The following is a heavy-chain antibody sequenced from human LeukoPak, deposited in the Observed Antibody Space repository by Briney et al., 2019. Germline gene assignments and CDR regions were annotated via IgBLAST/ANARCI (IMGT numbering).Heavy chain of an antibody. Sequence: SVKVSCKASGGTFSSYAISWVRQAPGQGLEWMGGIIPIFGTANYAQKFQGRVTITADESTSTAYMELSSLRSEDTAVYYCAIAVGTRLGYFQHGGQGTRDSVSS. V-gene: IGHV1-69*13. CDR2: IIPIFGTA. J-gene: IGHJ1*01. D-gene: IGHD3-16*01. CDR3: AIAVGTRLGYFQH. CDR1: GGTFSSYA.